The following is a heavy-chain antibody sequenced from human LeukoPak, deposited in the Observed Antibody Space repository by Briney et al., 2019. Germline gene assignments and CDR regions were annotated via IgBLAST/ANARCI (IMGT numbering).Heavy chain of an antibody. Sequence: PSETLSLTCAVYGGSFSGYYWSWIRQPPGKGLEWVSAISGSGGSTYYADPVKGRFTISRDNSKNTLYLQMNSLRAEDTAVYYCAKSIVGATSGVYYFDYWGQGTLVTVSS. V-gene: IGHV3-23*01. CDR1: GGSFSGYY. D-gene: IGHD1-26*01. J-gene: IGHJ4*02. CDR3: AKSIVGATSGVYYFDY. CDR2: ISGSGGST.